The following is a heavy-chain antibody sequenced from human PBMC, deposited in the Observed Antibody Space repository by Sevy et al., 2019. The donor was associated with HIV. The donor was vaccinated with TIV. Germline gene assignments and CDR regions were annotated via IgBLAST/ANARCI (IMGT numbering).Heavy chain of an antibody. D-gene: IGHD3-16*02. CDR3: ASLESDLGELSLGGFRAFDI. CDR1: GYSFTSYW. J-gene: IGHJ3*02. V-gene: IGHV5-51*01. Sequence: GECLKISCKGSGYSFTSYWIGWVRQMPGKGLEWMGIIYPGDSDTRYSPSFQGQVTISADKSISTAYLQWSSLKASDTAMYYCASLESDLGELSLGGFRAFDIWGQGTMVTVSS. CDR2: IYPGDSDT.